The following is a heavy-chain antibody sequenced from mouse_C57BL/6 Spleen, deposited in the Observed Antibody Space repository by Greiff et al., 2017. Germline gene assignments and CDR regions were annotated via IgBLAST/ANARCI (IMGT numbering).Heavy chain of an antibody. J-gene: IGHJ2*01. CDR2: IYPGDGDT. Sequence: VQLQQSGPELVKPGASVKISCKASGYAFSSSWMNWVKQRPGKGLEWIGRIYPGDGDTNYNGKFKGKATLTADKSSSTAYMQLSSLTSEDSAVYFCARMWDPDYWGQGTTLTVSS. D-gene: IGHD4-1*01. V-gene: IGHV1-82*01. CDR3: ARMWDPDY. CDR1: GYAFSSSW.